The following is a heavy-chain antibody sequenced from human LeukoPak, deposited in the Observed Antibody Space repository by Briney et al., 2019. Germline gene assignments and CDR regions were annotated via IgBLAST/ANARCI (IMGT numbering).Heavy chain of an antibody. V-gene: IGHV1-69*10. Sequence: SVKVSCKASGYTFTSYGISWVRQAPGQGLEWVGWIIPILGIANYAQKFQGRVTITADKSTSTAYMELSSLRSEDTAVYYCASCSGGSCYSTYWGQGTLVTVSP. CDR1: GYTFTSYG. CDR2: IIPILGIA. CDR3: ASCSGGSCYSTY. D-gene: IGHD2-15*01. J-gene: IGHJ4*02.